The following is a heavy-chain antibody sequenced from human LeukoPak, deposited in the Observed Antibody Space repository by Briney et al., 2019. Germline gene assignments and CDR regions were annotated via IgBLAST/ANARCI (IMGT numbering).Heavy chain of an antibody. CDR3: ATGGDRDY. CDR1: GYTFTRYG. V-gene: IGHV1-18*01. D-gene: IGHD2-21*02. Sequence: ASVKVSCKASGYTFTRYGISWVRQAPGQGLEWMGWISAYNGNTNYAQKFQGRVTMTEDTSTDTAYMELSSLRSEDTAVYYCATGGDRDYWGQGTLVTVSS. CDR2: ISAYNGNT. J-gene: IGHJ4*02.